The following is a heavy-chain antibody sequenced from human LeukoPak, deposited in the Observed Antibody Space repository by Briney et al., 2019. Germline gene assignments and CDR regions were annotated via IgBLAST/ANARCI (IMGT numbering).Heavy chain of an antibody. CDR1: GFTFSSYA. CDR2: ISGNGDTT. D-gene: IGHD1-1*01. CDR3: VKDVNWSTY. Sequence: GGSLRLSCAASGFTFSSYAMIWVRQAPGKGLEWVSVISGNGDTTYYADSVKGRFTISRDNSRNTVYLQMNSLRGDDRAVYYCVKDVNWSTYWGQGTLVSVS. V-gene: IGHV3-23*01. J-gene: IGHJ4*02.